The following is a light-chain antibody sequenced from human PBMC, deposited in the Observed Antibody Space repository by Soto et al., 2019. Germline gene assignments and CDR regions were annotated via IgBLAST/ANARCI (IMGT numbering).Light chain of an antibody. CDR1: RSDVGGYHY. CDR2: GVY. CDR3: SSFTNNNTPHVV. Sequence: QSALTQPRSVSGSPGQSVSISCTGTRSDVGGYHYVSWYQQHPGKAPKLMIYGVYNRPSGVSNRFSGSKSGNTASLTISGLQAEDEADYYCSSFTNNNTPHVVFGGGTKVTVL. J-gene: IGLJ2*01. V-gene: IGLV2-14*01.